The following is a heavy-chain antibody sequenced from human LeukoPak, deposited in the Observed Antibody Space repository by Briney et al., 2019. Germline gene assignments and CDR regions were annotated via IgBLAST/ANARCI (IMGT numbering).Heavy chain of an antibody. CDR2: IDPNGEAS. CDR1: GFTFSGCV. V-gene: IGHV3-64*01. D-gene: IGHD3/OR15-3a*01. J-gene: IGHJ4*02. Sequence: GGSLRLSCAASGFTFSGCVMLWVRQAPGMGLEYVSSIDPNGEASYYANSVKGRFSISRDNSNNMLYLQMGSLTSADMGVYYCAAQGGRTGAYDRWGQGTLVTVAS. CDR3: AAQGGRTGAYDR.